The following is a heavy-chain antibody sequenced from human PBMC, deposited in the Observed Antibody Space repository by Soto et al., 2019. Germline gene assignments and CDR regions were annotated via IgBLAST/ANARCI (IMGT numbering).Heavy chain of an antibody. J-gene: IGHJ4*02. D-gene: IGHD3-22*01. V-gene: IGHV4-39*01. CDR3: ARLLHDSSGYYYFDY. Sequence: SETLSLTCNVSGGSISSGTSYWAWIRQHPGEGLEWIAAIYYNGSTYYNPSLKSRVTVSVDTSTNQFSVRLSSVTAADTAVYYCARLLHDSSGYYYFDYWGQGALVTVSS. CDR1: GGSISSGTSY. CDR2: IYYNGST.